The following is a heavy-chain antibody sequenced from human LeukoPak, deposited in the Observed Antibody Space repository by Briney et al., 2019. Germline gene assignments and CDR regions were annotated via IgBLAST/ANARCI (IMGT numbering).Heavy chain of an antibody. CDR2: IYSGGST. D-gene: IGHD7-27*01. J-gene: IGHJ4*02. CDR1: GFTVSSNY. Sequence: GGSLRLSCAASGFTVSSNYMSWVRQAPGKGLEWVSVIYSGGSTYYADSVKGRFTISRDNSKNTLYLQMNSLRAEDTAVYYCAKDGGLWVSAHWGDSWGRGTLVTVSS. V-gene: IGHV3-53*01. CDR3: AKDGGLWVSAHWGDS.